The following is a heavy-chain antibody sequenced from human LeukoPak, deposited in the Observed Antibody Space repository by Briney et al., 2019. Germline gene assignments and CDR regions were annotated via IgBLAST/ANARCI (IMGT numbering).Heavy chain of an antibody. J-gene: IGHJ4*02. D-gene: IGHD3-10*01. CDR1: GFTFSSYG. CDR3: ARATPSGSYWFDY. CDR2: ISSGSSTI. V-gene: IGHV3-48*01. Sequence: GGSLRLSCAASGFTFSSYGMNWLRQAPGKGLEWVSYISSGSSTIFYADPVKGRFTISRDNAKTSLYLQMNSLRAEDTAVYYCARATPSGSYWFDYWGQGTLVTVSS.